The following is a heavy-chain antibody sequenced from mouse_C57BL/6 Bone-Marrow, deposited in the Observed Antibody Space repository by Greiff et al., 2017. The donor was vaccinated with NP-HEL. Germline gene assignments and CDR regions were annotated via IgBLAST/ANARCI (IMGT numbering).Heavy chain of an antibody. CDR3: ARYGSSPFAY. J-gene: IGHJ3*01. CDR2: IYPRSGNT. Sequence: QVQLKESGAELARPGASVKLSCKASGYTFTSYGISWVKQRTGQGLEWIGEIYPRSGNTYYNEKFKGKATLTADKSTSTAYMERRSLASEDTAVYICARYGSSPFAYWGQETLVTVSA. D-gene: IGHD1-1*01. CDR1: GYTFTSYG. V-gene: IGHV1-81*01.